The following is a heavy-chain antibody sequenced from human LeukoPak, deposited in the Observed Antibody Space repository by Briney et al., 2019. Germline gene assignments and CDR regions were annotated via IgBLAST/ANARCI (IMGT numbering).Heavy chain of an antibody. CDR1: GFTLRDHW. J-gene: IGHJ4*02. V-gene: IGHV3-21*01. CDR2: ISISSSYI. Sequence: PGGSLRLSCTASGFTLRDHWMHWVRQAPGKGLEWVSSISISSSYIYYADSVKGRFTISRDNAKNALYLQMNTLRAEDTAVYYCARGGRYTETDYWGQGTLVTVSS. CDR3: ARGGRYTETDY. D-gene: IGHD3-16*02.